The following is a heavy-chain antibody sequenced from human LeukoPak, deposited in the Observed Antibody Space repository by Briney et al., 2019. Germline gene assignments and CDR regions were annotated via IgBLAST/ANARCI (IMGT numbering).Heavy chain of an antibody. Sequence: PSETLSLTCTVSGGSISSYYWSWIRQPPGKGLEWIGYIYYSGSTNYNPSLKSRVTISVDTSKNQFSLKLSSVTAADTAVYYCASLIVVVPAAIGGWFDPWGQGTLVTVSS. D-gene: IGHD2-2*02. J-gene: IGHJ5*02. CDR1: GGSISSYY. CDR2: IYYSGST. V-gene: IGHV4-59*01. CDR3: ASLIVVVPAAIGGWFDP.